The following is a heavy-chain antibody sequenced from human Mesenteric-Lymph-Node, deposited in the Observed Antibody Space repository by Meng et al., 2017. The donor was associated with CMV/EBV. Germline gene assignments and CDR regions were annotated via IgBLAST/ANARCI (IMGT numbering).Heavy chain of an antibody. D-gene: IGHD1-14*01. V-gene: IGHV3-23*01. CDR3: ATAGSYRFDN. Sequence: LFCAAYGFTFSSYAMSWVRQAPGKGLEWVSAISGSGSSTYYADSVKGRFTISRDNSKNTLYLHMSSLTDEDTAVYYCATAGSYRFDNWGQGTLVTVSS. CDR2: ISGSGSST. J-gene: IGHJ4*02. CDR1: GFTFSSYA.